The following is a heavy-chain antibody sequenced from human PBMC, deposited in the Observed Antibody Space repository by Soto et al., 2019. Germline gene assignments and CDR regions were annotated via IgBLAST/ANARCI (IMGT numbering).Heavy chain of an antibody. J-gene: IGHJ4*02. CDR1: GFTFSGSA. CDR2: IRSKANSYAT. CDR3: TRPNTAMVTGDY. D-gene: IGHD5-18*01. Sequence: EVQLVESGGGLVQPGGSLKLSCAASGFTFSGSAMHWVRQASGKGLEWVGRIRSKANSYATAYAASVKGRFTISRDDSKNTAYLQMNSLKTEDTAVYYCTRPNTAMVTGDYWGQGTLVTVS. V-gene: IGHV3-73*02.